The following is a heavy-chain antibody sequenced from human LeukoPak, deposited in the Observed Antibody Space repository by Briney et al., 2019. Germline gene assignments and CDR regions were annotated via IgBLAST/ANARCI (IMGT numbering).Heavy chain of an antibody. D-gene: IGHD7-27*01. CDR3: THKPGELGWFDP. J-gene: IGHJ5*02. Sequence: SGPTLVKPTQTLTLTCAFSGFSFGTSAVAVGWIRQPPGKALEWLGIIYWDDDKRYSPSLQSRLTITKDTSKNQVVLTMTNMDPVDTATYYCTHKPGELGWFDPWGQGTLVTVSS. CDR1: GFSFGTSAVA. V-gene: IGHV2-5*02. CDR2: IYWDDDK.